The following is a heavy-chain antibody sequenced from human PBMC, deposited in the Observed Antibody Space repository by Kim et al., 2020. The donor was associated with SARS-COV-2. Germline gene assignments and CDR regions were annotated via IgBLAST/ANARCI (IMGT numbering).Heavy chain of an antibody. J-gene: IGHJ3*02. CDR2: IGTAGDT. CDR3: ARGYSSSWYWAFDI. V-gene: IGHV3-13*01. Sequence: GGSLRLSCAASGFTFSSYDMHWVRQATGKGLEWVSAIGTAGDTSYQGSVKGRFTISRENAKNSLYLQMNSLITGDTTVYYCARGYSSSWYWAFDIWGQGT. CDR1: GFTFSSYD. D-gene: IGHD6-13*01.